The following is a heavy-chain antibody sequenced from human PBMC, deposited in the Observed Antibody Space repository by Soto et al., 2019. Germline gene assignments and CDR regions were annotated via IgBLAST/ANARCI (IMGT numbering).Heavy chain of an antibody. CDR3: AREDDYGGNCFDY. V-gene: IGHV4-31*03. CDR1: GGSISSGGYY. D-gene: IGHD4-17*01. CDR2: IYYSGST. Sequence: SETLSLTCTVSGGSISSGGYYWSWIRQHPGKGLEWIGYIYYSGSTYYNPSLKSRVTISVDTSKNQFSLKLSSVTAADTAVYYCAREDDYGGNCFDYWGQGTLVTVSS. J-gene: IGHJ4*02.